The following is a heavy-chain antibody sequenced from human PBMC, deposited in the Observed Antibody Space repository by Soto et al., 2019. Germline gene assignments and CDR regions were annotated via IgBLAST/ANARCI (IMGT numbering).Heavy chain of an antibody. V-gene: IGHV3-11*06. CDR2: SSSSGGYT. Sequence: QVQLVESGGGLVEPGGSLRLSCAASGFSVGDHYMTWIRQAPGKGLEWLSYSSSSGGYTNYADSLKGRFTISRDNAKNSLYLQMDRLRAEDTAVYFCARSSGWRQVFTCDYGLDVWGQGTTVTVSS. CDR3: ARSSGWRQVFTCDYGLDV. CDR1: GFSVGDHY. D-gene: IGHD3-16*01. J-gene: IGHJ6*02.